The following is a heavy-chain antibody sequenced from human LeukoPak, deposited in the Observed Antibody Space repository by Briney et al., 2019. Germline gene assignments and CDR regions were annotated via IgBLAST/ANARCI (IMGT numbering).Heavy chain of an antibody. V-gene: IGHV3-33*01. Sequence: GGSLRLSCAASGFTFSSYGMHWVRQAPGKGLEWVAVMWYDGSNKYYADSVKGRFTISRDNSKNTLYLQMNSLRAEDTAVYYYAREARDYRYYFDYWGQGTLVTVSS. CDR3: AREARDYRYYFDY. J-gene: IGHJ4*02. CDR1: GFTFSSYG. CDR2: MWYDGSNK. D-gene: IGHD4-11*01.